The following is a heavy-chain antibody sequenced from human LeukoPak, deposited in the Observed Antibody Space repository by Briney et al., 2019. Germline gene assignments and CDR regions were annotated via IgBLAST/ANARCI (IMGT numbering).Heavy chain of an antibody. J-gene: IGHJ4*02. CDR2: IYYSGST. Sequence: SETLSLTCTVSGGSISSYYWSWIRQPPGKGLEWIGYIYYSGSTNYNPSLKSRVTISVDTSKNQFSLKLSSVTAADTAVYYCARLEDFYYFDYWGQGTLVTVSS. D-gene: IGHD2-15*01. V-gene: IGHV4-59*08. CDR3: ARLEDFYYFDY. CDR1: GGSISSYY.